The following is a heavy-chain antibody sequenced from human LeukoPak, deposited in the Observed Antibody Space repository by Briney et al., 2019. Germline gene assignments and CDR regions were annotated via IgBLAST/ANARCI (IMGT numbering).Heavy chain of an antibody. J-gene: IGHJ4*02. V-gene: IGHV4-30-2*02. D-gene: IGHD5-12*01. CDR2: IYHSGST. Sequence: SQTLSLTCAVSGGSINSGGYSWSWIRQPPGKGLEWIGYIYHSGSTYYSPSLKSRVTISLDRPKNQFSLKLSSVTAADTAVYYCARTGVVATSYFFGYWGQGTLVTVSS. CDR1: GGSINSGGYS. CDR3: ARTGVVATSYFFGY.